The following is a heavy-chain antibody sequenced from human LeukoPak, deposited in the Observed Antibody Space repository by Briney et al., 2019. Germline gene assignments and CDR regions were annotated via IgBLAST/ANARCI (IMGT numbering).Heavy chain of an antibody. V-gene: IGHV3-23*01. CDR1: GFTFSSYA. CDR2: ISGSGGST. D-gene: IGHD3-10*01. CDR3: AKISSPGPQNEPDVLLWFGELLF. J-gene: IGHJ4*02. Sequence: PGGSLRLSCAASGFTFSSYAMSWVRQAPGKGLEWVSAISGSGGSTYYADSVKGRFTISRDNSKNTLYLQMNSLRAEDTAVYYCAKISSPGPQNEPDVLLWFGELLFWGQGTLVTVSS.